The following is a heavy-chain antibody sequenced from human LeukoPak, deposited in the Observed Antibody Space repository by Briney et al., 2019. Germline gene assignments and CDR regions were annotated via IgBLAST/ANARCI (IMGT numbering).Heavy chain of an antibody. CDR3: ARDPGVSDSWYYFDY. J-gene: IGHJ4*02. Sequence: PGGSLRLSCAASGFTFSSYSMNWVRQAPGKGLEWISYITTTGSSIYYADSVRGRFTISRDNARNSLYLQMNSLRAEDTATYYCARDPGVSDSWYYFDYWGQGALVTVSS. V-gene: IGHV3-48*01. CDR2: ITTTGSSI. CDR1: GFTFSSYS. D-gene: IGHD4-11*01.